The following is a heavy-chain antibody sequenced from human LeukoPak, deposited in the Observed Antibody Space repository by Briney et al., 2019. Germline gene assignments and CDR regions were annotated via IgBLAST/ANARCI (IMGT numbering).Heavy chain of an antibody. CDR3: ARVGFDP. CDR1: GIPVSSNF. Sequence: GFLRLFCSASGIPVSSNFMNWVRPAPGKGLEWVSVIYSGGSTYYADSVKGRFTISRDNSKNTLYLQMNSLRAEDTAVYYCARVGFDPWGQGTLVTVSS. J-gene: IGHJ5*02. CDR2: IYSGGST. V-gene: IGHV3-66*02.